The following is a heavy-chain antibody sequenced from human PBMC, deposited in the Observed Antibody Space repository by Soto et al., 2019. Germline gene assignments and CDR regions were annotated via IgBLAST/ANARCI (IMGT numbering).Heavy chain of an antibody. V-gene: IGHV3-74*01. Sequence: EVQLVESGGGLVQPGESLRLSCAASGFPFSDYWIHWVRQAPGEGLLWVSRRKIGGGTTNYADSVKGRFTVSRDNAGNTIYLQMNSLRAEDTAIYYCARGGLHGYYKDNWGQGTLVTVSS. CDR2: RKIGGGTT. D-gene: IGHD3-9*01. CDR1: GFPFSDYW. J-gene: IGHJ4*02. CDR3: ARGGLHGYYKDN.